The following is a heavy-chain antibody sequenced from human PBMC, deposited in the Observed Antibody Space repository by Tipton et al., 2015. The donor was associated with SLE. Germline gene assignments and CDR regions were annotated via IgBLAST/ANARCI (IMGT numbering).Heavy chain of an antibody. J-gene: IGHJ2*01. Sequence: TLSLTCTVSGASLNSGSYYLTWIRQPAGKGLEWVGRIHTRGDTNYNSSLKSRVTISLDTSKNQFYLKLDSVTAADTAVYYCARAGEDWWDERDLWGRGTLVIVSS. D-gene: IGHD2-8*02. CDR1: GASLNSGSYY. CDR2: IHTRGDT. CDR3: ARAGEDWWDERDL. V-gene: IGHV4-61*02.